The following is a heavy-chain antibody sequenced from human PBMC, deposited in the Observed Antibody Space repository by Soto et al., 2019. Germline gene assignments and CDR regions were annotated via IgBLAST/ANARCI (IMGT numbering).Heavy chain of an antibody. J-gene: IGHJ4*02. CDR1: GFAFSTYG. CDR2: IWYDGSNK. Sequence: QVPLVESGGGVVQPGTSLRLSFAASGFAFSTYGIHWVRQAPGKGLEWVAVIWYDGSNKYYADSVKGRFTISRDNSKDTLYLQMDSLRTEDTAVYYCARAVGPYDYWGQGTLVTVSS. CDR3: ARAVGPYDY. V-gene: IGHV3-33*01. D-gene: IGHD1-26*01.